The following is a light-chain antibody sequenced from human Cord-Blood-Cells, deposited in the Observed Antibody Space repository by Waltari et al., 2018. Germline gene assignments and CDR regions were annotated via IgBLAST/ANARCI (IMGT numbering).Light chain of an antibody. CDR2: DDS. Sequence: QSALTQPASVSGSPGQPLTISCTGTRSDVGGYNYVSWYQQPPGKAPKLMSYDDSNGPSGVSNRFSGSKSGNTASLTICGIQAEDEADYYCSSYTTSSTLEVFGGGTRLTVL. J-gene: IGLJ3*02. V-gene: IGLV2-14*01. CDR1: RSDVGGYNY. CDR3: SSYTTSSTLEV.